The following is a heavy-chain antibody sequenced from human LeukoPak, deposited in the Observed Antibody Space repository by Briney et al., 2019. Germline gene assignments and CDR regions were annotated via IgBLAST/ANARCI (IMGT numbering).Heavy chain of an antibody. Sequence: ASVTVSCKASGYTFPNYGISWVRQTPGQGLEWMGWISYIDNTNYAQKFLGRVTMTGDTSTSTAYMGLRSLSSDDTAVYYCARDPVPHTSLDYWGQGTLVTVSS. J-gene: IGHJ4*02. D-gene: IGHD2-2*01. CDR3: ARDPVPHTSLDY. CDR2: ISYIDNT. CDR1: GYTFPNYG. V-gene: IGHV1-18*01.